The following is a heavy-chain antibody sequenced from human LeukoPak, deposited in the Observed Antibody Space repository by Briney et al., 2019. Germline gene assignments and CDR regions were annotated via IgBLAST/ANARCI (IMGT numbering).Heavy chain of an antibody. CDR2: IKQDGSEK. Sequence: GGSLRLSCTGSGFTFNIFWMSWVRQAPGRGLEWVANIKQDGSEKYYLDSVKGRFTISRDNAKNSLYLQMNSLRAEGTAVYYCARDSGVRDFDYWGQGTLVTVSS. CDR1: GFTFNIFW. V-gene: IGHV3-7*04. J-gene: IGHJ4*02. CDR3: ARDSGVRDFDY. D-gene: IGHD3-3*01.